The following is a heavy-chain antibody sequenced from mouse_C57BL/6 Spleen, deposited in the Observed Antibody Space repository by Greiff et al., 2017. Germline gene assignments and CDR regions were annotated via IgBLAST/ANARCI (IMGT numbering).Heavy chain of an antibody. CDR3: ASLYTSNSNYYAMDY. CDR2: INPSSGYT. CDR1: GYTFTSYT. V-gene: IGHV1-4*01. Sequence: QVQLQQSGAELARPGASVKMSCKASGYTFTSYTMHWVKQRPGQGLEWIGFINPSSGYTKYNQKFKDKATLTADKSSSTAYMQLISLTSEDSAGYYCASLYTSNSNYYAMDYWGQGTSVTVSS. D-gene: IGHD2-5*01. J-gene: IGHJ4*01.